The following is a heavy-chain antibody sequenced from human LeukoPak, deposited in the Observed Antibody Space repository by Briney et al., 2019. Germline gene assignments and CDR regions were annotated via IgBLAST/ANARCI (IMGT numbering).Heavy chain of an antibody. D-gene: IGHD5-18*01. CDR2: IIPIFGTA. CDR3: ARHVDTASFDY. V-gene: IGHV1-69*05. J-gene: IGHJ4*02. Sequence: SVKVSCKASGGTFSSYAISWVRQAPGQGLEWMGRIIPIFGTANYAQKFQGRVTITTDESTSTAYMELSSLKASDTAMYYCARHVDTASFDYWGQGTLVTVSS. CDR1: GGTFSSYA.